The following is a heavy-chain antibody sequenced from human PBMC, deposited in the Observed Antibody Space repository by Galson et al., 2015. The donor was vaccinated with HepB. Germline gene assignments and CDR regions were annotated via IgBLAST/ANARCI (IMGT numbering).Heavy chain of an antibody. CDR2: INPSDGRT. D-gene: IGHD4-23*01. Sequence: VKVSCKASGYTFTSYYMDWVRQAPGQGLEWMGIINPSDGRTSYAQKFQGRVTMTRDTSTSTVYMELSSLRSEDTAVYYCARQPGGGNPNWFDPWGQGTLVTVSS. CDR3: ARQPGGGNPNWFDP. V-gene: IGHV1-46*01. CDR1: GYTFTSYY. J-gene: IGHJ5*02.